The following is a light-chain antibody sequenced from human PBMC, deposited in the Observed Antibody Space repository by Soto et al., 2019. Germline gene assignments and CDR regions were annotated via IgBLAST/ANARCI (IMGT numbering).Light chain of an antibody. CDR3: QQLNSYPRT. J-gene: IGKJ1*01. CDR1: QGISRW. V-gene: IGKV1D-16*01. Sequence: DIHMTQSPSSRSASVRVRGKTTCRASQGISRWLAWYQQKPEKAPKSLIYAASTLQSGVPSRFSGSGSGTEFTLTISSLQPEDFATYYCQQLNSYPRTFGQGTKVDIK. CDR2: AAS.